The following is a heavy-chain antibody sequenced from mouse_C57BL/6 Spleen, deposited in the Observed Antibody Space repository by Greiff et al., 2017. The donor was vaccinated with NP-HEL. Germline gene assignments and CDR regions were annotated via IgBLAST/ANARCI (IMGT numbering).Heavy chain of an antibody. D-gene: IGHD1-1*01. V-gene: IGHV14-4*01. CDR1: GFNIKDDY. Sequence: VQLKQSGAELVRPGASVKLSCTASGFNIKDDYMHWVKQRPEQGLEWIGWIDPENGDTEYASKFQGKATITADTSSNTAYLQLSSLTSEDTAVYYCTTADYYYGSSYAYWGQGTLVTVSA. CDR2: IDPENGDT. CDR3: TTADYYYGSSYAY. J-gene: IGHJ3*01.